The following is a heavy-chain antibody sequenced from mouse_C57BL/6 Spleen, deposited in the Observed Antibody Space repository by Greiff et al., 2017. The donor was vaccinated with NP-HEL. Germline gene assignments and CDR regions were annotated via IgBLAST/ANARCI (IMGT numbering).Heavy chain of an antibody. V-gene: IGHV1-18*01. J-gene: IGHJ3*01. CDR2: INPNNGGT. CDR3: ARSAGNSRFAY. D-gene: IGHD3-1*01. Sequence: EVQLQQSGPELVKPGASVKIPCKASGYTFTDYNMDWVKQSHGKSLEWIGDINPNNGGTIYNQKFKGKATLTVDKSSSTAYMELRSLTSEGTAVYYGARSAGNSRFAYWGQGTLVTVSA. CDR1: GYTFTDYN.